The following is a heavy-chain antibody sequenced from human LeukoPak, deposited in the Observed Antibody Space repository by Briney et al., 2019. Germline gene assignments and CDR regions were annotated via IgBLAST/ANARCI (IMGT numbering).Heavy chain of an antibody. Sequence: GGSLRLSCAASGFTFSSYSMNWVRQAPGKGLEWVSYISSSSSTIYYADSVKGRFTISRDNAKNSLYLQMNSLRAEDTAVYHCARGGSYNWFDPWGQGTLVTVSS. CDR3: ARGGSYNWFDP. D-gene: IGHD1-26*01. V-gene: IGHV3-48*01. CDR2: ISSSSSTI. CDR1: GFTFSSYS. J-gene: IGHJ5*02.